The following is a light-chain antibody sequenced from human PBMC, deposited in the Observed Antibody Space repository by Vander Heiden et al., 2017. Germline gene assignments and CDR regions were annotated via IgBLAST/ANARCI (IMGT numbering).Light chain of an antibody. CDR2: DDS. J-gene: IGLJ2*01. V-gene: IGLV3-21*02. Sequence: SYVLTQPPSVPVAPGQPARITWRENNMGSKSVHWYQQKPGQAPVLVVYDDSDRPSGIPERFSGSNSGNTATLTISRVEARDEADYYCQVWDSSSDHGVFGGGTKLTVL. CDR1: NMGSKS. CDR3: QVWDSSSDHGV.